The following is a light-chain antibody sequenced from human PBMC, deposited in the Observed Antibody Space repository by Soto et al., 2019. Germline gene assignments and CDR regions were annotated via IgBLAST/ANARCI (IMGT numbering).Light chain of an antibody. CDR1: SSDVGSYHY. Sequence: QSVLTXPGSVSGSPGQVITISCTGTSSDVGSYHYVSWFQQHPGKAPKLIIFEVSDRPSVVSTRFSGSKSGDTACLTISGLQADDEADYYCSSYTSGRDVYVFGGGTKATVL. CDR2: EVS. CDR3: SSYTSGRDVYV. V-gene: IGLV2-14*01. J-gene: IGLJ1*01.